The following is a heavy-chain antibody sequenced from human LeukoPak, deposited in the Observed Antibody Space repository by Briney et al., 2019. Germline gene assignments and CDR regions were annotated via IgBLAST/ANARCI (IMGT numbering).Heavy chain of an antibody. CDR3: AKFSTSSGYYTDAFDI. V-gene: IGHV3-23*01. J-gene: IGHJ3*02. CDR1: GFTFSSYA. Sequence: GGSLRLSCAASGFTFSSYAMSWVRQAPGKGLESVSAISGSGGSTYYADSVKGRFTISRDNSKNTLYLQMNSLRAEDTAVYYCAKFSTSSGYYTDAFDIWGQGTMVTVSS. CDR2: ISGSGGST. D-gene: IGHD3-22*01.